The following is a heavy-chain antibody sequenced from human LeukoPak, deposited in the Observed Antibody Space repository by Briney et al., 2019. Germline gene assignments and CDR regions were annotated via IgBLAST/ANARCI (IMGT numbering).Heavy chain of an antibody. D-gene: IGHD6-13*01. CDR1: GGSISSYY. J-gene: IGHJ4*02. CDR3: ARSWSSSLPFGY. V-gene: IGHV4-4*07. Sequence: PSETLSLTCTVSGGSISSYYWSWIRQPAGKGLEWIGRIYSTGSPRYNPSLKSRVTISLDTSKNQFSLKLSSMTAADTAVYYCARSWSSSLPFGYWGQGTLVTVSS. CDR2: IYSTGSP.